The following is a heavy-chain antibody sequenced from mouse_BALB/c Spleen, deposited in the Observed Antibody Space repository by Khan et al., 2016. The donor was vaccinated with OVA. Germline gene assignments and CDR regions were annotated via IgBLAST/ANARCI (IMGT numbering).Heavy chain of an antibody. CDR3: VRNRAGGSYWYFDV. D-gene: IGHD3-3*01. CDR1: VFPFSLYL. V-gene: IGHV2-6-4*01. CDR2: LWAGGRA. Sequence: QVQLKESGPGLVAPSQSLSITFTVSVFPFSLYLLPFLRQPPGQGLEWLGLLWAGGRADYNSALNSRLTINKDNSKSQVFFKMTSLQTHDPAIYYCVRNRAGGSYWYFDVWGAGTTVTVSS. J-gene: IGHJ1*01.